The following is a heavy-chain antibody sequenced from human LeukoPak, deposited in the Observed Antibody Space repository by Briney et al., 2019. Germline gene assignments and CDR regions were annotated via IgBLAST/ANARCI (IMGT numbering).Heavy chain of an antibody. CDR2: INWSGGST. CDR1: GFAFDEHG. V-gene: IGHV3-20*04. Sequence: PGGSLSLSCTASGFAFDEHGMSWVRQVPGKGLEWVSGINWSGGSTGYADPLRGRFTISRDNAKNSLYLQMDSLRAEDTALYYCARAPITSPFYFDYWGQGILVTVSS. D-gene: IGHD2-2*01. CDR3: ARAPITSPFYFDY. J-gene: IGHJ4*02.